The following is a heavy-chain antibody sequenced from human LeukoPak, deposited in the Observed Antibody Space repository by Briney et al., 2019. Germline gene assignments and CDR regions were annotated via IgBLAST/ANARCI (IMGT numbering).Heavy chain of an antibody. CDR3: ARDPGSGWFADAFDI. V-gene: IGHV1-18*01. D-gene: IGHD6-19*01. CDR1: GYTFTSYG. CDR2: ISAYNGNT. J-gene: IGHJ3*02. Sequence: ASVKVSCEASGYTFTSYGISWVRQAPGQGLEWMGWISAYNGNTNYAQKLQGRVTMTTDTSTSTAYMELRSLRSDDTAVYYCARDPGSGWFADAFDIWGQGTMVTVSS.